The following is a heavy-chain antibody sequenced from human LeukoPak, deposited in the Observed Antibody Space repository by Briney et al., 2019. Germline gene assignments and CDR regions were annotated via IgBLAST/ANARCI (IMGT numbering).Heavy chain of an antibody. D-gene: IGHD3-16*02. CDR2: ISSSGSTI. J-gene: IGHJ4*02. CDR3: ARAARYDYVWGSYRLYFDY. CDR1: GFTFSSYE. V-gene: IGHV3-48*03. Sequence: GGSLRLSCAASGFTFSSYEMNWVRQAPGKGLEWVSYISSSGSTIYYADSVKGRFTISRDNAKNSLYLQMNSLRAEDTAVYYCARAARYDYVWGSYRLYFDYWGQGTLVTVSS.